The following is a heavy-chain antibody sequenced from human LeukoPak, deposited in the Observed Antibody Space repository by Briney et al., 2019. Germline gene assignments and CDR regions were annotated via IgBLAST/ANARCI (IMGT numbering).Heavy chain of an antibody. D-gene: IGHD6-19*01. J-gene: IGHJ4*02. CDR1: GFTFSNYG. CDR3: ARDQGSGWWAY. CDR2: IWYDGSNK. Sequence: GRSLRLSCAASGFTFSNYGMHWVRQAPGKGLEWVAVIWYDGSNKYYADSVKGRFTISRDNANNSLYLQMNSLRAEDTAVYYCARDQGSGWWAYWGQGTLVTVSS. V-gene: IGHV3-33*01.